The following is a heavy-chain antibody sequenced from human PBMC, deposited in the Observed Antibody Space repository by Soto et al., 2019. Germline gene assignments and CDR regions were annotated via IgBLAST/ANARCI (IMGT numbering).Heavy chain of an antibody. CDR3: VTAYKRIWFLDGFDI. CDR2: IYWYDGK. V-gene: IGHV2-5*04. Sequence: QLTLKESGPTLVKPTQTLTLTCTFSGFSLSTSGLGVAWIRQPPGKAMEWLVIIYWYDGKLYRQSLNTRITIIKDNSMRKVLLTITSMDPVDTATYYTVTAYKRIWFLDGFDIWGQGTMVIVSS. J-gene: IGHJ3*02. CDR1: GFSLSTSGLG. D-gene: IGHD1-20*01.